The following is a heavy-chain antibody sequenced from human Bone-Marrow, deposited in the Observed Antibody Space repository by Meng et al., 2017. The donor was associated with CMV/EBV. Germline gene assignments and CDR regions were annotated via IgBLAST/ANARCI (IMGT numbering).Heavy chain of an antibody. J-gene: IGHJ4*02. V-gene: IGHV3-13*01. CDR1: GFTFSTYD. CDR2: IGTVGDT. Sequence: GESLKISCTASGFTFSTYDFHWVRQPTGKGLEWVSSIGTVGDTYSIGSVKGRFIISREDARNSVYLQMNGLRDGDTGLYYCARARSPTHFDYWGQGTLVTVSS. CDR3: ARARSPTHFDY.